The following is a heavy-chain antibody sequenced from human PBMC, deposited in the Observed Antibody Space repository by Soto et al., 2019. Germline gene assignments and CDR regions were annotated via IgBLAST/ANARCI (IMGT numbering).Heavy chain of an antibody. CDR3: AKRRGAGGHFHY. CDR2: VSIGGST. J-gene: IGHJ4*02. D-gene: IGHD2-15*01. CDR1: GFTFSSYA. V-gene: IGHV3-23*01. Sequence: GGSLRLSCAASGFTFSSYAMGWVRQGPGKGLEWVAVVSIGGSTHYADSVRGRFTISRDNSKNTLSLQMNSLTAEDTAVYFCAKRRGAGGHFHYCGQGAMVTVYS.